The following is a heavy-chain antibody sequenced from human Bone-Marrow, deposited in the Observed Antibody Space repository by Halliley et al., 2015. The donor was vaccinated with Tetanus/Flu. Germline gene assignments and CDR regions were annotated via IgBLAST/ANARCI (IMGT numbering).Heavy chain of an antibody. J-gene: IGHJ5*02. CDR1: GGSFSLYL. Sequence: TLSLTCDVYGGSFSLYLWTWVRQPPGKGLEWIGGSNHSGTSTYNSSLESRVTISVDTSKNQFSLKLTSVTAADMAVYYCARVHHNWFDPWGQGTLVTVSS. CDR3: ARVHHNWFDP. CDR2: SNHSGTS. V-gene: IGHV4-34*01.